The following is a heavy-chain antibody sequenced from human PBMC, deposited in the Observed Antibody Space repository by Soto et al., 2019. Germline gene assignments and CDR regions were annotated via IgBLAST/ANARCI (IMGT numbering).Heavy chain of an antibody. J-gene: IGHJ3*02. CDR2: MNPNSGNT. V-gene: IGHV1-8*01. D-gene: IGHD3-10*01. CDR1: GYTFTSYD. Sequence: GASVKVSCKASGYTFTSYDINWVRQATGQVLEWMGWMNPNSGNTGYAQKFQGRVTMTRNTSISTAYMELSSLRSEDTAVYYCARGLFTMVRGVIITEDAFDIWGQGTMVTVSS. CDR3: ARGLFTMVRGVIITEDAFDI.